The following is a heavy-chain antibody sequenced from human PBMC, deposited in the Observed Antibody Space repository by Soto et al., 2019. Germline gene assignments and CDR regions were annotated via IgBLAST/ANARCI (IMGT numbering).Heavy chain of an antibody. J-gene: IGHJ4*02. CDR3: ARLDHYGDYFSDY. Sequence: SETLSLTCTVSGGSISSGDYYWSWIRQPPGKGLEWIGYIYYSGSTYYNPSLKSRVTISVDTSKNQFSLKLSSVTAADTAVYYCARLDHYGDYFSDYWGQGTLVTVSS. CDR1: GGSISSGDYY. D-gene: IGHD4-17*01. CDR2: IYYSGST. V-gene: IGHV4-30-4*01.